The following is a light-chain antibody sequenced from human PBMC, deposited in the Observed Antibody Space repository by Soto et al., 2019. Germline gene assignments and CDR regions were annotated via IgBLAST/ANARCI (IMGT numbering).Light chain of an antibody. Sequence: EIVMTQSPVTLSVSPGERVTLSCRASQSIGRNLVWCQQKPGQAPRLLIYAASTRATGIPARFSGSGSGTDFTLTIDSLQSDDFAVYYCQHYNTWPLSFGGGTKVQI. CDR1: QSIGRN. J-gene: IGKJ4*01. CDR3: QHYNTWPLS. CDR2: AAS. V-gene: IGKV3-15*01.